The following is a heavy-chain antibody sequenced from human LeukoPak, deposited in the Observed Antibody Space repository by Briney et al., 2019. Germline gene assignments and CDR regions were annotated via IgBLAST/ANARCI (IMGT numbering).Heavy chain of an antibody. J-gene: IGHJ4*02. CDR2: ISYDGSNK. V-gene: IGHV3-30-3*01. CDR3: ARDEGRVVPAATTPGGY. D-gene: IGHD2-2*01. CDR1: GFTFSSYA. Sequence: GGSLRLSCAASGFTFSSYAMHWVRQAPGKGLEWVAVISYDGSNKYYADSVKGRFTISRDNSKNTLYLQMNSLRAEDTAVYYCARDEGRVVPAATTPGGYWGQGTLVTVSS.